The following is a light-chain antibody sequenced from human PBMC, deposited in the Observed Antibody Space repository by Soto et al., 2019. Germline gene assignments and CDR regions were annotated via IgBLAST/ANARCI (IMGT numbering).Light chain of an antibody. CDR1: QSVSSSY. CDR3: QQYGSSQT. V-gene: IGKV3-20*01. CDR2: GAS. J-gene: IGKJ1*01. Sequence: EIVLTQSPGTLSLSPGERATLSCRASQSVSSSYLAWYQQKPGQAPRLLIYGASSRATGIPDRFSGSGSGTDFTLTISRLEPEDVAVYYCQQYGSSQTFGQGTKVEIE.